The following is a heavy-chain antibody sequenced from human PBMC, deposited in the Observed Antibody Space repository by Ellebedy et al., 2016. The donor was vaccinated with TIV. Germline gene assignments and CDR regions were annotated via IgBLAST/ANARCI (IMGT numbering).Heavy chain of an antibody. CDR1: GYSISSGYY. J-gene: IGHJ5*02. D-gene: IGHD2-2*01. V-gene: IGHV4-38-2*02. CDR2: INHSGST. Sequence: SETLSLTXTVSGYSISSGYYWGWIRQPPGKGLEWIGEINHSGSTNYNPSLKSRVTISVDTSKNQFSLKLSSVTAADTAVYYCARGRYCSSTSCYRVWFNPWGQGTLVTVSS. CDR3: ARGRYCSSTSCYRVWFNP.